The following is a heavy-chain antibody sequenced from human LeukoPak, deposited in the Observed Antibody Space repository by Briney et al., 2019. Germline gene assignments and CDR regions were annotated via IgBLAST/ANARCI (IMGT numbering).Heavy chain of an antibody. D-gene: IGHD5-18*01. CDR3: ARTTEGGYTYDYFYYYYMDV. V-gene: IGHV3-23*01. J-gene: IGHJ6*03. CDR1: GFTFSSYA. CDR2: ISGSGDNT. Sequence: QAGGSLILSCAASGFTFSSYAMSWVRQAPRKGLEWVSIISGSGDNTHYADSVKGRFTISRDNSKNTLYVQMDSLTAEDTAVYYCARTTEGGYTYDYFYYYYMDVWGKGTTVTISS.